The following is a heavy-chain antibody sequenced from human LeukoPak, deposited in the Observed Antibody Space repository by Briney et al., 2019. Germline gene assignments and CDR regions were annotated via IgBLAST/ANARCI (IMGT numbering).Heavy chain of an antibody. CDR2: LNWNGGIT. CDR3: ARDGGYCSSSTCYTLDY. V-gene: IGHV3-20*04. D-gene: IGHD2-2*02. CDR1: GFIFQDFG. J-gene: IGHJ4*01. Sequence: PGGSLRLSCEVSGFIFQDFGTSWVRQAPGKGLEWVSGLNWNGGITDYADSVKGRFTISRDNAKNSLYLEMHSLRAEDTALYYCARDGGYCSSSTCYTLDYWGHGVPGSVSS.